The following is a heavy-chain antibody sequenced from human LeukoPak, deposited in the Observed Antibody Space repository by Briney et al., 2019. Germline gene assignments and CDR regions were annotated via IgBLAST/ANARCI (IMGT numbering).Heavy chain of an antibody. D-gene: IGHD4-17*01. CDR1: GGSISSGGYY. J-gene: IGHJ3*02. CDR3: ASRYGDYGYDAFDI. V-gene: IGHV4-31*03. CDR2: IYYSGST. Sequence: PSQTLSLTCTVSGGSISSGGYYWSWIRQHPGKGLEWIGYIYYSGSTYYNPSLKSRFTISVDTSKNQFSLKLSSVTAADTAVYYCASRYGDYGYDAFDIWGQGTMVTVSS.